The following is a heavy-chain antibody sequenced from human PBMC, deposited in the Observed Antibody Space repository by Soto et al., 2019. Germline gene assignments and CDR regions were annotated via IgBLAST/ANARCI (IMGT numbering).Heavy chain of an antibody. V-gene: IGHV3-30*18. CDR2: VSHDGRNT. Sequence: VQLVESGGGVVQPGRSLRLSCAASGFTFSDYAMHWVRQAPGKGLEWVAVVSHDGRNTHYADSVKGRFTIARASSKNTVSLEMSSLRAEDTAVYSCAKGGRQWLVTSVFNYWGQGALVTVSS. CDR3: AKGGRQWLVTSVFNY. D-gene: IGHD6-19*01. CDR1: GFTFSDYA. J-gene: IGHJ4*02.